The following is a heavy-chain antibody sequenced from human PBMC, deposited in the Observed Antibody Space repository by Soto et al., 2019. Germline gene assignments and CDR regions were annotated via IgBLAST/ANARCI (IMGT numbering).Heavy chain of an antibody. CDR1: GFTFGDYA. CDR2: IRSKAYGGTT. CDR3: TRDLTIFGVVHNGVGFGY. J-gene: IGHJ4*02. D-gene: IGHD3-3*01. V-gene: IGHV3-49*05. Sequence: EVQLVESGGGLVKPGRSLRLSCTASGFTFGDYAMSWFRQAPGKGLEWVGFIRSKAYGGTTEYAASVKGRFTISRDDSKSIAYLQMNSLKTEDTAVYYCTRDLTIFGVVHNGVGFGYWGQGTLVTVSS.